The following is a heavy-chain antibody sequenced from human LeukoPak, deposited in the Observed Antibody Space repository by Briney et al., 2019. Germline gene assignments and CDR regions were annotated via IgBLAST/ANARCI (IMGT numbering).Heavy chain of an antibody. CDR3: AREDQVPAAFDS. Sequence: GGSLRLSCAASGFTFRSYSMNWVRQAPGKGLEGVSAISRNSAIIYYADSVKGRFTISRDNAKNSLYLQMNSLRAEDTAIYYCAREDQVPAAFDSWGQGTLVTVSS. V-gene: IGHV3-21*01. CDR1: GFTFRSYS. J-gene: IGHJ4*02. D-gene: IGHD2-2*01. CDR2: ISRNSAII.